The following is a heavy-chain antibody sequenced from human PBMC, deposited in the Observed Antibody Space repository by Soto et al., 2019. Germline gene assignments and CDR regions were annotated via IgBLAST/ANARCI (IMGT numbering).Heavy chain of an antibody. V-gene: IGHV4-31*03. D-gene: IGHD4-17*01. J-gene: IGHJ4*02. Sequence: QVQLQESGPGLVTPSQTLSLTCTVSGGSISSGNYYWSWIRQHPGKGLEWIGYIYYSGSPYYNPSLKSRVTXLVXTXMNQFSLKLSSVTAADTAVYYCARDSATVTTSTFDYWGQGTLVTVSS. CDR2: IYYSGSP. CDR3: ARDSATVTTSTFDY. CDR1: GGSISSGNYY.